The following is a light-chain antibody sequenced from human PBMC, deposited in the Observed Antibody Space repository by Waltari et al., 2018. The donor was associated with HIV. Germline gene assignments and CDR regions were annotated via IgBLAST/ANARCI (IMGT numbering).Light chain of an antibody. J-gene: IGKJ1*01. Sequence: EHVLAQSPGTLSLSPGERATLSCRARERVGSKSLAWYQQKPGQAPRLLIYGASKRATGIPDRFSGSGSGTDFSLTISRLEPEDFAMYYCQQYDTSPPTWTFGLGTKV. CDR2: GAS. CDR1: ERVGSKS. V-gene: IGKV3-20*01. CDR3: QQYDTSPPTWT.